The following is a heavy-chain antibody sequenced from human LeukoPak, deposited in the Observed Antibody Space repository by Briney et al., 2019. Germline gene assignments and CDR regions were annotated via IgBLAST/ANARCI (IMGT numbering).Heavy chain of an antibody. J-gene: IGHJ6*02. D-gene: IGHD1-26*01. CDR2: ISAYNGNT. CDR1: GGTFSSYA. Sequence: AASVKVSCKASGGTFSSYAISWVRQAPGQGLEWMGWISAYNGNTNYAQKLQGRVTMTTDTSTSTAYMELRSLRSDDTAVYYCARDGTPYYYYGMDVWGQGTTVTVSS. V-gene: IGHV1-18*01. CDR3: ARDGTPYYYYGMDV.